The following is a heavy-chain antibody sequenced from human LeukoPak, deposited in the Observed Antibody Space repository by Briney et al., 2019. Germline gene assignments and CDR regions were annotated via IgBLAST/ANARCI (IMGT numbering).Heavy chain of an antibody. CDR3: ATSSGSYADVKAFDI. CDR1: GGSISSYY. Sequence: PSETLSLTCTVSGGSISSYYWSWIRQPAGKGLEWIGRIYTSGSTNYNPSLKSRVTMSVDTSKNQFSLKLSSVTAADTAVYYCATSSGSYADVKAFDIWGQGTMVTVSS. V-gene: IGHV4-4*07. J-gene: IGHJ3*02. CDR2: IYTSGST. D-gene: IGHD1-26*01.